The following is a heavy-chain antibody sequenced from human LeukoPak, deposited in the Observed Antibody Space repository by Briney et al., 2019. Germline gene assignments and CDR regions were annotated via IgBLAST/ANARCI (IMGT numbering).Heavy chain of an antibody. D-gene: IGHD6-13*01. Sequence: SETLSLTCTVSGGSISSSSYYWGWIRQPPGKGLEWIGSIYYSGSTNYNPSLKSRVTISVDTSKNQFSLKLSSVTAADTAVYYCASSRQQLADYWGQGTLVTVSS. CDR3: ASSRQQLADY. CDR1: GGSISSSSYY. V-gene: IGHV4-39*07. J-gene: IGHJ4*02. CDR2: IYYSGST.